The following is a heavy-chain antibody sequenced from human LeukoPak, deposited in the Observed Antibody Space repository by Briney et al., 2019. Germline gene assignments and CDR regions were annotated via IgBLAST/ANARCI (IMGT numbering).Heavy chain of an antibody. Sequence: GESRKISCQAFGYKFSGSWIGWVRQMPGKGLEWMGIIYPADSDNYYSPSFQGQVTFSVDKSMNTAYLQWTSMKASDTAMYYCARGVTRYNWFDPWGQGTLVTVSS. CDR2: IYPADSDN. D-gene: IGHD3-16*02. CDR1: GYKFSGSW. J-gene: IGHJ5*02. V-gene: IGHV5-51*01. CDR3: ARGVTRYNWFDP.